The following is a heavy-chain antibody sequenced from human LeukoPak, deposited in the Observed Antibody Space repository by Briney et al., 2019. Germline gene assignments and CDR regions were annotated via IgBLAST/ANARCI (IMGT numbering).Heavy chain of an antibody. V-gene: IGHV3-7*03. CDR2: IKRDESEK. Sequence: GVSLRLSCAASGFTFSSYCMAWVRQAPGNGLEWVANIKRDESEKYYADSVKGRFTISRDNAKNSLYLQMNSLSAEDSAVYYCARDSGGALDQWGQGTLVTVSS. CDR3: ARDSGGALDQ. J-gene: IGHJ4*02. CDR1: GFTFSSYC. D-gene: IGHD3-16*01.